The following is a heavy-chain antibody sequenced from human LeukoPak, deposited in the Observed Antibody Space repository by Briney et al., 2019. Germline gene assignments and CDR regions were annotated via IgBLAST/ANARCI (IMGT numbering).Heavy chain of an antibody. J-gene: IGHJ4*02. D-gene: IGHD6-13*01. V-gene: IGHV3-9*03. CDR1: GFTFDDYA. CDR3: AKGVSSYSSSPFDY. Sequence: GGSLRLSCAASGFTFDDYAMHWVRQAPGKGLEWVSGISWNSGSIGYADSVKGRFTISRDNAKNSLYLQMNSLRAEDMALYYCAKGVSSYSSSPFDYWGQGTLVTVSS. CDR2: ISWNSGSI.